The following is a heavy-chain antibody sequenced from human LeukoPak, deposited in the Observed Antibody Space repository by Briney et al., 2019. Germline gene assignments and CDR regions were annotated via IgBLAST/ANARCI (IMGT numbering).Heavy chain of an antibody. J-gene: IGHJ4*02. CDR3: ATGSIVYDY. Sequence: GASVKVSCKVSGHTLTEFSMEWVRQAPGKGLEWMGGFDPERGETIYAQKFQGRITMTEDTSTDTAYMELSSLTSEGTAVYYCATGSIVYDYWGQGTLVTVSS. CDR1: GHTLTEFS. D-gene: IGHD2-21*01. CDR2: FDPERGET. V-gene: IGHV1-24*01.